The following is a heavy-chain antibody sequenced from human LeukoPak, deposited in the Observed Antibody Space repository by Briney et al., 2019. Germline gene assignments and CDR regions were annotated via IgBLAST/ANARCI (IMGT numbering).Heavy chain of an antibody. V-gene: IGHV3-23*01. J-gene: IGHJ4*02. CDR3: AKSPNSYCSGGNCYADY. CDR1: GFTFSSYG. D-gene: IGHD2-15*01. Sequence: GGSLRLSCAASGFTFSSYGMHWVRQAPGKGLEWVSAISGSGGSTYYADSVKGRFTISRDNPKNTLYLQMNSLRAEDTAVYYCAKSPNSYCSGGNCYADYWGQGTLVTVSS. CDR2: ISGSGGST.